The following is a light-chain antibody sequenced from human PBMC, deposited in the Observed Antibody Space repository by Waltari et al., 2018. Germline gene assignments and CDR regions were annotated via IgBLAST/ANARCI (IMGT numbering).Light chain of an antibody. Sequence: QSALTQPASVSGSPGQSITISCTGPSSDVGGYNYVSWYQQHPGKAPKLMIYDVSERPSGVSNHFSGSKSGNTASLTISGLQAEDEADYYCSSYTSSNTWVFGGGTKLTVL. CDR1: SSDVGGYNY. V-gene: IGLV2-14*01. CDR2: DVS. J-gene: IGLJ3*02. CDR3: SSYTSSNTWV.